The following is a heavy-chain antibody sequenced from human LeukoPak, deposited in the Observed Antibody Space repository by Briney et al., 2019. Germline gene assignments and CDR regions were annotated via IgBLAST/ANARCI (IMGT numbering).Heavy chain of an antibody. D-gene: IGHD2-2*01. Sequence: PSETLSLTCTVSGYSISSGYYWGWIRQPPGKGLEWIGGIYHSGSTYYNPSLKSRVTISVDTSKNQFSLKLSSVTAADTAVYYCARDGLGQLLWATLIYFDYWGQGTLVTVSS. CDR3: ARDGLGQLLWATLIYFDY. V-gene: IGHV4-38-2*02. CDR2: IYHSGST. CDR1: GYSISSGYY. J-gene: IGHJ4*02.